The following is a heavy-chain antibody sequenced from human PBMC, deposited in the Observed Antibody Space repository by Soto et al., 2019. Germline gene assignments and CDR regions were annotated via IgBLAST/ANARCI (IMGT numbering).Heavy chain of an antibody. D-gene: IGHD1-26*01. Sequence: GGSLRLSCAASGFTFSSYSMNWVRQAPGKGLEWVSYISSSSSTIYYADSVKGRFTISRDNAKNSLYLQMNSLRDEDTAVYYCVRDSRGSYYVDYYYYYMDVWGKGTTVTVSS. CDR3: VRDSRGSYYVDYYYYYMDV. CDR2: ISSSSSTI. J-gene: IGHJ6*03. V-gene: IGHV3-48*02. CDR1: GFTFSSYS.